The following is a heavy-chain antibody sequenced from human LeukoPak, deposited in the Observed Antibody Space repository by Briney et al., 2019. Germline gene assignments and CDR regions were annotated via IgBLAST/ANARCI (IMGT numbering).Heavy chain of an antibody. CDR1: GFTFSSYW. Sequence: PGGSLRLSCAASGFTFSSYWMHWVRQAPGKGLVWVSRINSDGSSTSYADSVKGRFTISRDNSMNTLYLQMNSLRAEDTAVYYCAKGYCSSTSCSPDYWGQGTLVTVSS. CDR2: INSDGSST. V-gene: IGHV3-74*01. J-gene: IGHJ4*02. D-gene: IGHD2-2*01. CDR3: AKGYCSSTSCSPDY.